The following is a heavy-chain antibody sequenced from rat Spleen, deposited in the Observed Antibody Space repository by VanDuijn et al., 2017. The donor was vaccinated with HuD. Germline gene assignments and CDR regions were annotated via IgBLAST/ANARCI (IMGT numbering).Heavy chain of an antibody. D-gene: IGHD3-2*01. CDR3: AKLSSGFPY. CDR1: GFTFSSYW. V-gene: IGHV5-58*01. CDR2: INVDGGNT. J-gene: IGHJ3*01. Sequence: EVQLVETGGGLVQPGESLKLSCVASGFTFSSYWMYWIRQAPGKGLEWISSINVDGGNTYYPDSVKGRFTISRDNAENTVYLIMNSLRSEDTATYYCAKLSSGFPYWGQGTLVTVSS.